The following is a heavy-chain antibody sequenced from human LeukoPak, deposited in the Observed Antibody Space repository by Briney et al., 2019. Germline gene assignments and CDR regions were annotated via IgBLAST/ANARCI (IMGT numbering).Heavy chain of an antibody. V-gene: IGHV4-59*01. CDR2: IYYSGST. Sequence: SETLSLTCTVSGGSISSYYWSWIRQPPGKGLEWIGYIYYSGSTNYNPSLKSRVTISVDTSKNQFPLRLTSVTAADTAVYYCARDAVAGTGYNWFDPWGQGTLVTVSS. CDR1: GGSISSYY. D-gene: IGHD6-19*01. CDR3: ARDAVAGTGYNWFDP. J-gene: IGHJ5*02.